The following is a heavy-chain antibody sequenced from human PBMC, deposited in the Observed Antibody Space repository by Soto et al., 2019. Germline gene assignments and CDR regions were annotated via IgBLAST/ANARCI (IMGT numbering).Heavy chain of an antibody. D-gene: IGHD6-6*01. CDR2: VIPMFGTA. CDR1: GGTFNSYG. Sequence: QVQLVQSGAEVKKPGASVKVSCKASGGTFNSYGFNWVRQAHGQGLEWMGGVIPMFGTANYAQKFQGRVTITADKSTSTSYMEVKSLRSEDTAVYYCARGDDILARRGDYFDYWGQGTQVTVSS. CDR3: ARGDDILARRGDYFDY. J-gene: IGHJ4*02. V-gene: IGHV1-69*06.